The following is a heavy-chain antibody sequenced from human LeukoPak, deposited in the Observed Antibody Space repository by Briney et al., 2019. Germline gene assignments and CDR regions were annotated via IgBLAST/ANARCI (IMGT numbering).Heavy chain of an antibody. V-gene: IGHV3-30*18. D-gene: IGHD5-12*01. J-gene: IGHJ4*02. CDR2: ISYDGSYK. Sequence: PGRSLRLSCAATGFSFSRYGMHWVRQAPGKWLEWVAVISYDGSYKYYVDSVKGRFTISRDSSQNTLYLQMNSQRVEDTAVYYCAKERISYGGYEKGDLDYWGQGTLVTVSS. CDR3: AKERISYGGYEKGDLDY. CDR1: GFSFSRYG.